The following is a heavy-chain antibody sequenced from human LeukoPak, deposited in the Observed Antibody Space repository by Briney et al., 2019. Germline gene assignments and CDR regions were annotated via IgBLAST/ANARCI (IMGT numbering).Heavy chain of an antibody. Sequence: GGSLRLSCAASGFTFSSYEMNWVRQAPGKGLEWVSYISSSGSTIYYADSVKGRFTISRDNAKNSLYLQMNSLRAEDTAVYYCARVLCVQDYYYYYGMDVWGQGTTVTVSS. J-gene: IGHJ6*02. V-gene: IGHV3-48*03. CDR2: ISSSGSTI. D-gene: IGHD6-6*01. CDR1: GFTFSSYE. CDR3: ARVLCVQDYYYYYGMDV.